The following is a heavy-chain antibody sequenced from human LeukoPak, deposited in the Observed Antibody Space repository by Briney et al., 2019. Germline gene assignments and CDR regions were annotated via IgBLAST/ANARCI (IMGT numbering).Heavy chain of an antibody. D-gene: IGHD3-16*01. Sequence: GRSLRLSCAASGFTFSSYAMHWVRQAPGKGPEWVAVISYDGSNKYYADSVKGRFTISRDNSKNTLYLQMNSLRAEDTAVYYCNRGVNPGPNWYFDLWGRGTLVTVSS. CDR2: ISYDGSNK. CDR3: NRGVNPGPNWYFDL. J-gene: IGHJ2*01. V-gene: IGHV3-30-3*01. CDR1: GFTFSSYA.